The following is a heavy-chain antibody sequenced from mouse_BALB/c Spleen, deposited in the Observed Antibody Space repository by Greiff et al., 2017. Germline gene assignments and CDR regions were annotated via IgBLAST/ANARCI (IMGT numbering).Heavy chain of an antibody. V-gene: IGHV2-2*02. CDR2: IWSGGST. CDR3: ARDYYRYDDAMDY. D-gene: IGHD2-14*01. Sequence: VMLVESGPGLVQPSQSLSITCTVSGFSLTSYGVHWVRQSPGKGLEWLGVIWSGGSTDYNAAFISRLSISKDNSKSQVFFKMNSLQANDTAIYYCARDYYRYDDAMDYWGQGTSVTVSS. CDR1: GFSLTSYG. J-gene: IGHJ4*01.